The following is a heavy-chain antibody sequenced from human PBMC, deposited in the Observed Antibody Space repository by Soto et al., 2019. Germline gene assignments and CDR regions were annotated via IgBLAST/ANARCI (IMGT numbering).Heavy chain of an antibody. D-gene: IGHD2-15*01. CDR2: ISWNSGNI. J-gene: IGHJ4*02. CDR1: GFTFDDYA. CDR3: AKRYCSGGTCQTDY. Sequence: GGSLRLSCAASGFTFDDYAMHWVRQAPGKGLEWVSGISWNSGNIAYADSVKGRFTISRDNAKNSLYLQMNSLRAEDTALYYCAKRYCSGGTCQTDYWGQGTLVTVSS. V-gene: IGHV3-9*01.